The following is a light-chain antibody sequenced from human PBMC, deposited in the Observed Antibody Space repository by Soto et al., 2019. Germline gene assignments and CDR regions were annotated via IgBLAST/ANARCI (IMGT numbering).Light chain of an antibody. CDR1: QSVRSN. J-gene: IGKJ5*01. V-gene: IGKV3-15*01. CDR2: GAS. CDR3: QQYNNWRPII. Sequence: EIVITPSPATLSVSPGERALISVRASQSVRSNLAWYQQKPGQAPRLLIYGASTRATGIPARFSGSGSGTEFTLTICSLESEDFAVYYCQQYNNWRPIICGQGTRLEI.